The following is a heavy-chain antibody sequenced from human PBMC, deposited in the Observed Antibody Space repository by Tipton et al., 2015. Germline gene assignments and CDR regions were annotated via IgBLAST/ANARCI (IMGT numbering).Heavy chain of an antibody. J-gene: IGHJ4*02. CDR3: ASSMSVAGTGDS. Sequence: SLRLSCVASRFTFSTYGMHWVRQAPGKGLEWVAFISYDGSNKYYADSVKGRFTISRDNSQNTLFLQMNSLRTDDTAVYYCASSMSVAGTGDSWGQGTLVTVSS. CDR1: RFTFSTYG. V-gene: IGHV3-33*08. CDR2: ISYDGSNK. D-gene: IGHD6-19*01.